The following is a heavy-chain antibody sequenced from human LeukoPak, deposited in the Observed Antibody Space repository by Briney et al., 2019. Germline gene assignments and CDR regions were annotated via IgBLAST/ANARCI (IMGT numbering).Heavy chain of an antibody. CDR3: ARDPSAVAGNFDY. CDR2: IESDGSST. Sequence: GGSLRLSCAASGFTSSIYWIHWVAQAPGKGLVWVSRIESDGSSTSYADSVKGRFTISRDNAKNTLYLQMNSLRAEDTAVYYCARDPSAVAGNFDYWGQGTLVTVSS. CDR1: GFTSSIYW. J-gene: IGHJ4*02. D-gene: IGHD6-19*01. V-gene: IGHV3-74*01.